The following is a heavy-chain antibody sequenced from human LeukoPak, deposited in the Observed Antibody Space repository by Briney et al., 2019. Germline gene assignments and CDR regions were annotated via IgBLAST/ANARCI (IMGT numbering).Heavy chain of an antibody. Sequence: PGGSLRLSCAASGFPFSIYWMSWVRQAPGKGLEWVANIKQDGSENYYVDSVKGRFTISRDNAKNSLYLQMNSLRAEDTAVYYCASYRVSSSAWSCYDYWGQGTLVTVSS. D-gene: IGHD6-19*01. V-gene: IGHV3-7*01. CDR3: ASYRVSSSAWSCYDY. J-gene: IGHJ4*02. CDR1: GFPFSIYW. CDR2: IKQDGSEN.